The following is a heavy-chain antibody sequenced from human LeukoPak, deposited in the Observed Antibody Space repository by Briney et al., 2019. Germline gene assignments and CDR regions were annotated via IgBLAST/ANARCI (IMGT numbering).Heavy chain of an antibody. D-gene: IGHD1-26*01. CDR1: GGSISSGGYY. CDR3: ARGYGSYYRFDY. V-gene: IGHV4-31*03. CDR2: IYYSGST. Sequence: PSQTLSLTYTVSGGSISSGGYYWSWIRQHPGKGLEWIGYIYYSGSTYYNPSLKSRVTISVDTSKNQFSLKLSSVTAADTAVYYCARGYGSYYRFDYWGQGTLVTVSS. J-gene: IGHJ4*02.